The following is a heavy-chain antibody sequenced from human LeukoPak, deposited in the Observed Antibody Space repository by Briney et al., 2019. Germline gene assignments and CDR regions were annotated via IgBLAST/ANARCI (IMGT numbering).Heavy chain of an antibody. J-gene: IGHJ4*02. Sequence: SETLSLTCTVSGGSISSSSYYWGWIRQPPGKGLEWFGSIYYSGSTYYNPSLKSRVIISVDTSKNQFSLKLSSVTAADTAVYYCARRVHYYYDSSGYYYFDYWGQGTLVTVSS. CDR3: ARRVHYYYDSSGYYYFDY. CDR2: IYYSGST. CDR1: GGSISSSSYY. D-gene: IGHD3-22*01. V-gene: IGHV4-39*01.